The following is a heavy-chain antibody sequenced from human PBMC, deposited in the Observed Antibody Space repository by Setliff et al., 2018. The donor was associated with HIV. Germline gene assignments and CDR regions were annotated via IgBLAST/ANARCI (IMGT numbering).Heavy chain of an antibody. D-gene: IGHD1-26*01. V-gene: IGHV4-59*01. Sequence: PSETLSLTCSVSAFTMSSYYWNFFRQPPGGGLEWIGCVYFSGTTNYSPSLKSRVTISIDTSKNQFSLRLNSVTAADTAMYYCARGPKLNARREGVFDTWGRGTMVTVSS. CDR2: VYFSGTT. CDR1: AFTMSSYY. CDR3: ARGPKLNARREGVFDT. J-gene: IGHJ3*02.